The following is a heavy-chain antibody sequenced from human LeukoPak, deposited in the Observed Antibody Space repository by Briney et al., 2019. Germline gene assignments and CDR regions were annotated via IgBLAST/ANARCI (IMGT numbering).Heavy chain of an antibody. Sequence: GGSVRLACTASGFIASSNYMSWVRQAPGKGLEWVSLIYSGGSTYYADSVMGRSTISRDKSNNTLYLQMNSLRAEDTAVYYCATGGRSGVAFESWGQGTLVTVSS. CDR2: IYSGGST. J-gene: IGHJ4*02. CDR1: GFIASSNY. CDR3: ATGGRSGVAFES. V-gene: IGHV3-53*01. D-gene: IGHD2-15*01.